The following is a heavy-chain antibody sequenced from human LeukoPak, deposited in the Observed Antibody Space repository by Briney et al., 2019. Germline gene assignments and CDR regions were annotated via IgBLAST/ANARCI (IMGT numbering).Heavy chain of an antibody. CDR3: ARDLGPYCGGDCYSRDGWFDP. D-gene: IGHD2-21*02. CDR2: MNPNSGNT. CDR1: GYTFTSYD. Sequence: EASVKVSCKASGYTFTSYDINWVRQATGQGLEWMGWMNPNSGNTGYAQKFQGRATMTRNTSISTAYMELSSLRSEDTAVYYCARDLGPYCGGDCYSRDGWFDPWGQGTLVTVSS. V-gene: IGHV1-8*01. J-gene: IGHJ5*02.